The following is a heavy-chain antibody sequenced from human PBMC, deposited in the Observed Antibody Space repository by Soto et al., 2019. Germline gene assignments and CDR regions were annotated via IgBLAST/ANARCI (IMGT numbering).Heavy chain of an antibody. Sequence: PSETLSLTCTVSGGSISSSSYYWGWIRQPPGKGLEWIGSIYYSGSTYYNPSLKSRVTISVDTSKNQFSLKLSSVTAADTAVYYCAILLYFVISWGQGTLVTVSS. V-gene: IGHV4-39*01. J-gene: IGHJ4*02. CDR1: GGSISSSSYY. CDR2: IYYSGST. D-gene: IGHD2-2*02. CDR3: AILLYFVIS.